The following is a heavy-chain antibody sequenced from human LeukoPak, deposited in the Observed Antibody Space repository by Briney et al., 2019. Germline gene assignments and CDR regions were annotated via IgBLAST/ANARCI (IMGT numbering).Heavy chain of an antibody. CDR2: IYYSGST. V-gene: IGHV4-59*12. D-gene: IGHD5-18*01. Sequence: SETLSLTCTVSGGSISSYYWSWIRQPPGKGLEWIEYIYYSGSTNYNPSLKSRVTISVDTSKNQFSLKLSSVTAADTAVYYCARDTDGNSYGLPDSWGQGTLVTVSS. CDR1: GGSISSYY. CDR3: ARDTDGNSYGLPDS. J-gene: IGHJ4*02.